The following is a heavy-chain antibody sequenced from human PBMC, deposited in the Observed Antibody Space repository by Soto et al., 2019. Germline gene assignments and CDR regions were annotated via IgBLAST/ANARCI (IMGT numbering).Heavy chain of an antibody. Sequence: GGSLRLSCAASGFTFRTYGMNWVRRAPGGGLEWVASISSSGSFIYYADSAKGRFTISRDDAEKSLYLQMNSLRAEDTALYYCAREPEGIAAALDYWGRGTLVTVSS. V-gene: IGHV3-21*01. J-gene: IGHJ4*02. D-gene: IGHD6-13*01. CDR3: AREPEGIAAALDY. CDR2: ISSSGSFI. CDR1: GFTFRTYG.